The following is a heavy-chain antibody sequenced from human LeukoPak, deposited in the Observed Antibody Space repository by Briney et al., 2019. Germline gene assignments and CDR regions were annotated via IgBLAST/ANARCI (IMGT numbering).Heavy chain of an antibody. V-gene: IGHV3-9*01. J-gene: IGHJ4*02. CDR3: AKGSSGYYSD. D-gene: IGHD3-22*01. CDR1: GFTFDDYA. Sequence: GGSLRLSCAASGFTFDDYAMHWVRQAPGKGLEWVSGITWNSGSIDYADSVKGRFTISRDNAKSSLYLQMNSLRAEDTALYYCAKGSSGYYSDWGQGTLVTVSS. CDR2: ITWNSGSI.